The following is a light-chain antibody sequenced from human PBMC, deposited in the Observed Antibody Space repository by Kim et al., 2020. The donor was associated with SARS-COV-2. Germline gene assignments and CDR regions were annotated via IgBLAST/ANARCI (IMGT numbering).Light chain of an antibody. CDR1: QSIGRF. CDR2: AAS. V-gene: IGKV1-39*01. J-gene: IGKJ2*01. CDR3: QQSHSTPHT. Sequence: SASVGDRVTLTCRASQSIGRFLNWYRQTSGKAPNLLIYAASSLQSGVPSRFSGSGSGTDFTLTISSLQPEDFATYYCQQSHSTPHTFGQGTKLEI.